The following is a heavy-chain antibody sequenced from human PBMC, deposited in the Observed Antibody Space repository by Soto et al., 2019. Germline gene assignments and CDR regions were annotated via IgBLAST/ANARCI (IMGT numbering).Heavy chain of an antibody. CDR1: GYTFTSYG. CDR3: ARGPVPGSDF. V-gene: IGHV1-18*04. Sequence: ASVKVSCKASGYTFTSYGIVWVRQAPGQGLEWMGWISPYSGETRYAEKFQDRVTLTTDTSTKTAYMELRNLNSDDTAVYCCARGPVPGSDFWGQGTLVTVSS. CDR2: ISPYSGET. J-gene: IGHJ4*02. D-gene: IGHD6-19*01.